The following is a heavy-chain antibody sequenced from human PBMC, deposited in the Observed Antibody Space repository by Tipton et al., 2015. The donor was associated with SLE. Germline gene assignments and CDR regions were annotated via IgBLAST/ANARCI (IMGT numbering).Heavy chain of an antibody. J-gene: IGHJ4*02. CDR2: INVDGSEN. V-gene: IGHV3-7*01. CDR3: ARRWELEGVFDY. D-gene: IGHD1-26*01. CDR1: GFTFNTYW. Sequence: SLRLSCATSGFTFNTYWMHWVRQGPGKGLEWVANINVDGSENYYVESVRGRFTISRDNANNSLYLQLNSLRAEDTAVYYCARRWELEGVFDYWGQGTLVTVSS.